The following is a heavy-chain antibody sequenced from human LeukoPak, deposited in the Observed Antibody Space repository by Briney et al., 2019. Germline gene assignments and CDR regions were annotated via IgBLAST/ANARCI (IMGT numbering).Heavy chain of an antibody. V-gene: IGHV3-15*07. D-gene: IGHD2-21*01. CDR3: YTSITDY. J-gene: IGHJ4*02. CDR1: GFNVNNAW. Sequence: PGGSLRLSCAASGFNVNNAWMSWVRQAPGRGLEWVGRIRSKIDGGATDYAAPVKGRFTISRDDSKNTLYLQINSLKIEDTAMYYCYTSITDYWGQGTLVTVSS. CDR2: IRSKIDGGAT.